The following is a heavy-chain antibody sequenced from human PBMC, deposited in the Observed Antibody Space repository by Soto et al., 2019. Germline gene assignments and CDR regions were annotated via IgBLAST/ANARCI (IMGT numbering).Heavy chain of an antibody. CDR2: ISSGGGGYT. CDR3: AYTSGGYLGNQRN. D-gene: IGHD3-10*01. Sequence: EVQLLESGGGLVQPGGSLRLSCAASGFTFSSYAMSWVRQAPGKGLEWVSGISSGGGGYTYYADSVKGRFTISRDNSKNTLFLQMNSLRAEDTAVYYCAYTSGGYLGNQRNWGQGTLVTVSS. V-gene: IGHV3-23*01. CDR1: GFTFSSYA. J-gene: IGHJ4*02.